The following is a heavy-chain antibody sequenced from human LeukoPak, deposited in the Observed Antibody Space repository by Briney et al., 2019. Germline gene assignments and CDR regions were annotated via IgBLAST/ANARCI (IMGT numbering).Heavy chain of an antibody. CDR1: GISFSSSW. J-gene: IGHJ4*02. CDR3: ARGKYSYGPFDY. CDR2: INSDGTST. D-gene: IGHD5-18*01. V-gene: IGHV3-74*01. Sequence: ALRLSTAATGISFSSSWMHRVRQAPRKGLLWVSRINSDGTSTSYADSVKGRFTISRDNAKNTLYLQMNSLRADDTAVYYCARGKYSYGPFDYWGQGTLVTVSS.